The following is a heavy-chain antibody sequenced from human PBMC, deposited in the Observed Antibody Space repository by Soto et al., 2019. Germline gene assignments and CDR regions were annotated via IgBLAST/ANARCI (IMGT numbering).Heavy chain of an antibody. CDR3: ARGRSSSWYPSWFDP. CDR1: GYTFTSYY. CDR2: MNPNSGNT. J-gene: IGHJ5*02. Sequence: ASVKVSCKASGYTFTSYYINWVRQATGQGLEWMGWMNPNSGNTGYAQKFQGRVTMTRNTSISTAYMELSSLRSEDTAVYYCARGRSSSWYPSWFDPWGQGTLVTVSS. D-gene: IGHD6-13*01. V-gene: IGHV1-8*01.